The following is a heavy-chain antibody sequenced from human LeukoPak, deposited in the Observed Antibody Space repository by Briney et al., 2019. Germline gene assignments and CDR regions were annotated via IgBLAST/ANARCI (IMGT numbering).Heavy chain of an antibody. D-gene: IGHD5-12*01. V-gene: IGHV4-59*01. CDR2: IYYSGST. Sequence: KSSETLSLTCTVSGGSISPYYWSWIRQPPGKGLEWIGYIYYSGSTNYNPSLNSRVTISVDTSKNQFSLKLSSVTAADTAVYYCARGIVATTPGWFDPWGQGTLVTVSS. CDR3: ARGIVATTPGWFDP. CDR1: GGSISPYY. J-gene: IGHJ5*02.